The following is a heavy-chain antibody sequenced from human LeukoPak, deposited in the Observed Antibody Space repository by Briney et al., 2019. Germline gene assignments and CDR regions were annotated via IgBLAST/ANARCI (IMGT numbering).Heavy chain of an antibody. CDR1: GYTFTSYD. V-gene: IGHV1-8*01. CDR3: ARFPWGGVLVRRVL. J-gene: IGHJ4*02. D-gene: IGHD3-10*01. CDR2: MNPNSGNT. Sequence: ASVKVSCKASGYTFTSYDINWVRQATGQGLEWMGWMNPNSGNTGYAQKFQGRVTMTSTTPISTSYMELSSLRSEATPVYSCARFPWGGVLVRRVLWGQGTLVTVSS.